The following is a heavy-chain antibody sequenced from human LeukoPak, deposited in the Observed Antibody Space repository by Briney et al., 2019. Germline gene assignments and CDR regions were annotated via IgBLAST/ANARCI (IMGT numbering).Heavy chain of an antibody. CDR2: IRYDGSNK. Sequence: PGGSLRLSCAASGFTFNSYGMNWVRQAPGKGLEWVAFIRYDGSNKYYADSVKGRFTISRDNSKNTLYLQMNSLRAEDTAVYYCAKDIRAVAQPMDSDYWGQGTLVTVSS. D-gene: IGHD6-19*01. CDR3: AKDIRAVAQPMDSDY. J-gene: IGHJ4*02. V-gene: IGHV3-30*02. CDR1: GFTFNSYG.